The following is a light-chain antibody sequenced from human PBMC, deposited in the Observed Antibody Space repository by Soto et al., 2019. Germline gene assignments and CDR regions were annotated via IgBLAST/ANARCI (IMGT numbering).Light chain of an antibody. CDR2: GAS. V-gene: IGKV3-15*01. Sequence: EVVMTQSPATLSVSPGERATLSCRASQSVNSSLAWYQQKPGQAPRLLIYGASTRATGIPARFSGSGSGTEFTLTISSLQSEDFAVYYCQQYNNWPPYTFGQGTKVDIK. CDR1: QSVNSS. CDR3: QQYNNWPPYT. J-gene: IGKJ2*01.